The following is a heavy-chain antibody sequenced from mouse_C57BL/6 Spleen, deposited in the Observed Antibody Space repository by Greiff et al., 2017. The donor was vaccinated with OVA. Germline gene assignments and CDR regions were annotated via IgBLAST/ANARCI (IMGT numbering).Heavy chain of an antibody. CDR2: IRGGGSA. CDR1: GFSLTSYG. V-gene: IGHV2-6*01. J-gene: IGHJ3*01. D-gene: IGHD4-1*01. CDR3: ARRDYWDEWFAY. Sequence: VQLQQSGPGLVAPSQSLSITCTVSGFSLTSYGVDWVRQSPGKGLEWLGVIRGGGSANCNSAIKSRLSISKDNSKSQVFLTMNSLQTDETAMYDGARRDYWDEWFAYWGQGTLVTVSA.